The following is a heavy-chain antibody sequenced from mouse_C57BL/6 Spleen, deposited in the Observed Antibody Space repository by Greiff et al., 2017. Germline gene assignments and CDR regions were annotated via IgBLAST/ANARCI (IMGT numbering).Heavy chain of an antibody. Sequence: QVQLQQPGAELVKPGASVKLSCTASGYTFTSYWMHWVKQRPGQGLEWIGMIHPNSGSTNYNEKFKSKATLTVDTSSSTAYMQLSSLTSEDSAVYDCARDYGCSLFAYWGQGTLVTVSA. CDR3: ARDYGCSLFAY. D-gene: IGHD1-1*01. CDR2: IHPNSGST. J-gene: IGHJ3*01. CDR1: GYTFTSYW. V-gene: IGHV1-64*01.